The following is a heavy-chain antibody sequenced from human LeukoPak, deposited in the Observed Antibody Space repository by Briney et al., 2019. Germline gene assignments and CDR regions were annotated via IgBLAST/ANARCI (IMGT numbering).Heavy chain of an antibody. CDR3: AREILAAAGNWFDP. J-gene: IGHJ5*02. D-gene: IGHD6-13*01. CDR2: IIPIFGTA. CDR1: GYTFTGYY. V-gene: IGHV1-69*13. Sequence: SVKVSCKASGYTFTGYYIHWVRQAPGQGLEWMGGIIPIFGTANYAQKFQGRVTITADESTSTAYMELSSLRSEDTAVYYCAREILAAAGNWFDPWGQGTLVTVSS.